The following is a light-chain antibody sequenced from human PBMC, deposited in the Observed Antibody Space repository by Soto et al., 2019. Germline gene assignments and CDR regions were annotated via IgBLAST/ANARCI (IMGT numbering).Light chain of an antibody. V-gene: IGKV1-39*01. J-gene: IGKJ1*01. Sequence: DIQMTQSPSSLSASIGDRVTITCRASQSISSALNWYQHKPGKAPNLLIRAASSLQSGVPSRFSGSGSGTDFTLTISSLQPEDVANYYCQHSYTTPTFGQGTKVDIK. CDR1: QSISSA. CDR2: AAS. CDR3: QHSYTTPT.